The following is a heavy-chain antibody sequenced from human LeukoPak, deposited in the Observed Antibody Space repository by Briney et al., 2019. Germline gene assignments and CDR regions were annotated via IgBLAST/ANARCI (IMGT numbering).Heavy chain of an antibody. CDR1: GYTFTGYY. CDR3: ARDRSTYYYDSSGYPLRGMDV. D-gene: IGHD3-22*01. V-gene: IGHV1-2*02. CDR2: INPNSGGT. J-gene: IGHJ6*02. Sequence: ASVKVSCKASGYTFTGYYMHWVRQAPGQGHEWMGWINPNSGGTNYAQKFQGRVTMTRDTSISTAYMELSRLRSDDTAVYYCARDRSTYYYDSSGYPLRGMDVWGQGTTVTVSS.